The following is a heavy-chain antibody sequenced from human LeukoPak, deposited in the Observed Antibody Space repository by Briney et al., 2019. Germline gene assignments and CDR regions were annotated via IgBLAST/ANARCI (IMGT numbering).Heavy chain of an antibody. CDR3: AREGVGATTGYFDY. J-gene: IGHJ4*02. D-gene: IGHD1-26*01. CDR2: IYYSGST. V-gene: IGHV4-59*01. CDR1: GGSISSYY. Sequence: SETLSLTCTVSGGSISSYYWSWIRQPPGKGPEWIGYIYYSGSTNYNPSLKSRVTISVDTSKNQFSLKLSSVTAADTAVYYCAREGVGATTGYFDYWGQGTLVTVSS.